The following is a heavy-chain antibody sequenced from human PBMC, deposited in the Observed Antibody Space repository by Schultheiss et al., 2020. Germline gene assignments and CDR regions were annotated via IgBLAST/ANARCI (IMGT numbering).Heavy chain of an antibody. CDR1: GFTFSSYA. V-gene: IGHV3-30*18. J-gene: IGHJ4*02. CDR3: AKTGGGSGDY. D-gene: IGHD1-14*01. Sequence: GGSLRLSCAASGFTFSSYAMSWVRQAPGKGLEWVAVISYDGSNKYYADSVKGRFTISRDNSKNTLYLQMNSLRAEDTAVYYCAKTGGGSGDYWGQGTLVTVSS. CDR2: ISYDGSNK.